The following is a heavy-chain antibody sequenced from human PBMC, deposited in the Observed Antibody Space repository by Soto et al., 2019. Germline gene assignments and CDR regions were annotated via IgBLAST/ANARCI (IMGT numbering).Heavy chain of an antibody. CDR2: VKNKAHNYDT. D-gene: IGHD2-8*01. V-gene: IGHV3-72*01. Sequence: GGSLRLSCAASGFTFSEHFMDWVRQAPGKGLEWVGRVKNKAHNYDTQYGASGEGRFSISRDDSKNSLYLELNRLKTEDTAVYFCACIRGTFGYFGPGTLVTVSS. CDR1: GFTFSEHF. CDR3: ACIRGTFGY. J-gene: IGHJ4*02.